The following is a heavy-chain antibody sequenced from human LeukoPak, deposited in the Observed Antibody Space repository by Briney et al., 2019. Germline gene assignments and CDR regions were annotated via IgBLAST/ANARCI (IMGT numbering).Heavy chain of an antibody. Sequence: SESLSLTCTISGDSITSSYWSWIRHSPGKELEWIGYIRYTGDTNYNPSFRRRVTISVDTSKNQLFLNLNSVTTADTAIYYCAKVPPQRCPGDTCYPIFEYWGQGTLVTVSS. V-gene: IGHV4-59*01. CDR2: IRYTGDT. J-gene: IGHJ4*02. CDR3: AKVPPQRCPGDTCYPIFEY. D-gene: IGHD2-15*01. CDR1: GDSITSSY.